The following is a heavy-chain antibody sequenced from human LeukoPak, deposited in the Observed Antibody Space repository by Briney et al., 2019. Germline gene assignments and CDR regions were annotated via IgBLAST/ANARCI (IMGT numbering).Heavy chain of an antibody. J-gene: IGHJ4*02. CDR2: ISSSGSTI. CDR1: GFTFSSYE. CDR3: ARSTYYYDSSGYSGKPY. D-gene: IGHD3-22*01. V-gene: IGHV3-48*03. Sequence: GGSLRLSCAASGFTFSSYEMNWVRQAPGKGLEWVSYISSSGSTIYYADSVKGRFTISRDNAKNSLYLQMNSLRAEDTAVYYCARSTYYYDSSGYSGKPYWGQGTLVTVSS.